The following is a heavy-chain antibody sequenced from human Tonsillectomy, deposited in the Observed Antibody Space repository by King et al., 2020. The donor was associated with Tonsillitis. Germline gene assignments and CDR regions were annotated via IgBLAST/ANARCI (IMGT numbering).Heavy chain of an antibody. D-gene: IGHD6-19*01. CDR1: GGSISSSSYY. V-gene: IGHV4-39*07. CDR2: IYYSGST. Sequence: QLQESGPGLVKPSETLSLTCTVSGGSISSSSYYWGWIRQPPGKGLEWIGSIYYSGSTYYNPSLKSRVTISVDTSKNQFSLKLSSVTAADTAVYYCAKVISDKQWLARSEGKYYFDYWGQGTRVTVSS. CDR3: AKVISDKQWLARSEGKYYFDY. J-gene: IGHJ4*02.